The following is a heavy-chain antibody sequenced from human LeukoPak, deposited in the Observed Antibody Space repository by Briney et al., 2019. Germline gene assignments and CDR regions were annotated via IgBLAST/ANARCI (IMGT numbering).Heavy chain of an antibody. CDR1: GFTFSSYA. Sequence: HAGGSLRRSCAASGFTFSSYAMHWVRQAPGKGLEWVAVISYDGSNKYYADSVKGRFTISRDNSKNTLYLQMNSLRAEDTAVYYCARGSSGYQYYFDYWGQGTLVTVSS. V-gene: IGHV3-30-3*01. D-gene: IGHD3-22*01. CDR2: ISYDGSNK. J-gene: IGHJ4*02. CDR3: ARGSSGYQYYFDY.